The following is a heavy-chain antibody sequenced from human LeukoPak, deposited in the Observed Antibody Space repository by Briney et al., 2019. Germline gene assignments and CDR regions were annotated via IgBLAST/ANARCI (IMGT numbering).Heavy chain of an antibody. D-gene: IGHD1-26*01. CDR3: ARDYFRGSYDY. Sequence: ASVKISCKASGYTCTSYALHWVRQAPGQRLEWMGWINIGNGNTKYSQKFQGRVTITRDTSASTAYMELSSLRSEDTTVYFCARDYFRGSYDYWGQGTLVTVSS. J-gene: IGHJ4*02. CDR2: INIGNGNT. CDR1: GYTCTSYA. V-gene: IGHV1-3*04.